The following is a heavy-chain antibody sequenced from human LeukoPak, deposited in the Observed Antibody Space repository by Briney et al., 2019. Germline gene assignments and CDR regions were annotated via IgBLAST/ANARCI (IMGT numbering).Heavy chain of an antibody. Sequence: GGSLRLSCAASGFTFSSYAMSWVRQAPGKGLEWVSGISGSDGSTNYADSVKGRFTISRDNSKNTLYLQMNSLRAEDTAVYYCAKPLVRGVIIAPFDYWGQGTLVTVSS. J-gene: IGHJ4*02. V-gene: IGHV3-23*01. CDR1: GFTFSSYA. CDR2: ISGSDGST. CDR3: AKPLVRGVIIAPFDY. D-gene: IGHD3-10*02.